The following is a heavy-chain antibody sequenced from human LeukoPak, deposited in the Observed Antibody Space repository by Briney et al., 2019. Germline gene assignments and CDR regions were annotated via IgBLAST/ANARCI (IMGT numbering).Heavy chain of an antibody. CDR3: ARARNNWDVDY. J-gene: IGHJ4*02. Sequence: SETLSLTCTVSGVSIRSSYYYWGWTRQPPGKGLEWIGHIYYSGTTTYNPSLKSRVTISVDTSRNQFSLKLSSLTAADTAVYYCARARNNWDVDYWGQGTLVTVSS. D-gene: IGHD1-1*01. CDR2: IYYSGTT. V-gene: IGHV4-61*05. CDR1: GVSIRSSYYY.